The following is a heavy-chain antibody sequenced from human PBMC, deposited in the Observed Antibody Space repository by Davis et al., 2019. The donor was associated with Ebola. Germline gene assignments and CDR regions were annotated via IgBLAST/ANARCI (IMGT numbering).Heavy chain of an antibody. CDR3: ARGSDYVWGKDDF. V-gene: IGHV4-34*01. CDR2: INHSGNT. J-gene: IGHJ4*02. D-gene: IGHD3-16*01. Sequence: GSLRLSCAVYGGTFSGYYWSWIRRSPGKGLEWIGEINHSGNTKYNPSLRSRVSISVDTSKNQFSLSVTSLTAADTAVYYCARGSDYVWGKDDFWGQGTLVTVSS. CDR1: GGTFSGYY.